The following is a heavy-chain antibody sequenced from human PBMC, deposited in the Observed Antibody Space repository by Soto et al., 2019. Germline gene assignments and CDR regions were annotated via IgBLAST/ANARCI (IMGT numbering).Heavy chain of an antibody. CDR3: AQSLNLITEDAQVGDFDY. D-gene: IGHD3-10*01. Sequence: QITLKESGPTQVKPTQTLTLTCSFSGFSLNTDGEGVGWVRQPPGEALEWLALIYWDDDERYSPSLKTRLTITKDPSKTQVVLIMTNMDPVDTATYYCAQSLNLITEDAQVGDFDYWGQGTLVTVSS. CDR2: IYWDDDE. CDR1: GFSLNTDGEG. V-gene: IGHV2-5*02. J-gene: IGHJ4*02.